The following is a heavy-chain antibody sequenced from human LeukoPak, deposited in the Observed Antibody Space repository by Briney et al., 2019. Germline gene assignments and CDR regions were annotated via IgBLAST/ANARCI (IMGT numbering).Heavy chain of an antibody. V-gene: IGHV3-21*01. Sequence: GGSLRLSCAASGVTFSRYSMNWVRQAPGKGLEWVSSISSSSSYIYYADSVKGRFTISRDNAKNSLYLQINSLRAEDTAVYYCAREDYDFWSGYYSKVNFDYWGQGTLVTVSS. J-gene: IGHJ4*02. D-gene: IGHD3-3*01. CDR3: AREDYDFWSGYYSKVNFDY. CDR1: GVTFSRYS. CDR2: ISSSSSYI.